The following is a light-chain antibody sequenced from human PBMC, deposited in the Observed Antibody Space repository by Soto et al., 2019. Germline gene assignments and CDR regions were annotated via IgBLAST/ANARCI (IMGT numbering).Light chain of an antibody. J-gene: IGLJ1*01. Sequence: QSVLTQPPSTSGTPGQRVTISCSGSSSNIGSNTVNWNQQLPGAAPKLLIQSNKQRPSGVPDRFSGSQSGTSASLAISGLQSKDEADYYCAFCDDSLNGYVFGTGTKVTVL. CDR1: SSNIGSNT. V-gene: IGLV1-44*01. CDR2: SNK. CDR3: AFCDDSLNGYV.